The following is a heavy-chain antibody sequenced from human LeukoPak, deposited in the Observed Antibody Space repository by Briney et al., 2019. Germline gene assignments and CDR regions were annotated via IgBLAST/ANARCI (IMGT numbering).Heavy chain of an antibody. CDR1: GFTFSSYS. V-gene: IGHV3-21*01. CDR3: ARDRGSHARFGLSGY. J-gene: IGHJ4*02. Sequence: GGSLRLSCAASGFTFSSYSMNWVRQAPGKGLEWVSSISSSNSYIYYADSVKGRFTISSDNAKNSLYLQMNSLRAEDTAVYYCARDRGSHARFGLSGYWGQGTLVTVSS. CDR2: ISSSNSYI. D-gene: IGHD3-16*02.